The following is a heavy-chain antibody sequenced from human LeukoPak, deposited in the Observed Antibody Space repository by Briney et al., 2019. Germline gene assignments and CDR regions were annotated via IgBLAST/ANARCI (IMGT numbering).Heavy chain of an antibody. CDR2: IYYSGST. V-gene: IGHV4-59*01. J-gene: IGHJ4*02. Sequence: PSETLSLTCTVSGGSISSYYWSWIRQPPGKGLEWIAYIYYSGSTNYNPSLKSRVTISVDTSKNQFSLKLSSVTAADTAVYYCARGGDGYNYFDYWGQGTLVTVS. CDR1: GGSISSYY. CDR3: ARGGDGYNYFDY. D-gene: IGHD5-24*01.